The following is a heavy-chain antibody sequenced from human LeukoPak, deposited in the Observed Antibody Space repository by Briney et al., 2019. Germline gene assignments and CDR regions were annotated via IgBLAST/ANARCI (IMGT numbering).Heavy chain of an antibody. CDR2: IYYSGST. CDR3: ARNYYDGSGYYYADY. D-gene: IGHD3-22*01. Sequence: SETLSLTCTVSGGSISSGGYYWSWIRQHPGKGLEWIGYIYYSGSTYYNPSLKSRVTISVDTSKNQFSLKLSSVTAADTAVYYCARNYYDGSGYYYADYWGQGTLVTVSS. CDR1: GGSISSGGYY. J-gene: IGHJ4*02. V-gene: IGHV4-31*03.